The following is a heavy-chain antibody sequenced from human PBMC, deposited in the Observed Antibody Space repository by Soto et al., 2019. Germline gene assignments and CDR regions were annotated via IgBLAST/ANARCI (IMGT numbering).Heavy chain of an antibody. Sequence: QVQLQELGPGLVSPSGTLSLTCAVSGGPITYWLSWVRQSPGKGLEWIGEVSQRGGTNYIPSLTSRVTISIDNSRNTIFLHLTSVTAADTAVYFCAKHVTDSGTRGYDSWGQGILVTVSS. J-gene: IGHJ5*02. D-gene: IGHD1-1*01. CDR2: VSQRGGT. CDR3: AKHVTDSGTRGYDS. V-gene: IGHV4-4*02. CDR1: GGPITYW.